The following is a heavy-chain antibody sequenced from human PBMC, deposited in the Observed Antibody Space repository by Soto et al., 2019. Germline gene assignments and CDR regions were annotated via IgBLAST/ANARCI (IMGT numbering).Heavy chain of an antibody. CDR3: ARVSKLVAPKDGKRAYFFAMDV. Sequence: WTWIRQPPGKPLEWIGYVYSTGTTGYSPSLKSRVDISVDTSENQFSLKLRSVTAADAAVYFCARVSKLVAPKDGKRAYFFAMDVWGHGTTVTVS. J-gene: IGHJ6*02. D-gene: IGHD6-6*01. CDR2: VYSTGTT. V-gene: IGHV4-59*01.